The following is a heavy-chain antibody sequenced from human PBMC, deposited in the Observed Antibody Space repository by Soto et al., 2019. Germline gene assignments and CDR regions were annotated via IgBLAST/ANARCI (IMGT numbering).Heavy chain of an antibody. D-gene: IGHD2-2*02. CDR3: ARDIPLFDY. V-gene: IGHV3-30-3*01. CDR2: ISYDGSNK. J-gene: IGHJ4*02. CDR1: GFTFSSYA. Sequence: QVQLVESGGGVVQPGRSLRLSCAASGFTFSSYAMHWVRQAPGKGLEWVAVISYDGSNKYYADSVKGRFTISRDNSKNTPYLQMNSLRAEDTAVYYCARDIPLFDYWGLGTLVTVSS.